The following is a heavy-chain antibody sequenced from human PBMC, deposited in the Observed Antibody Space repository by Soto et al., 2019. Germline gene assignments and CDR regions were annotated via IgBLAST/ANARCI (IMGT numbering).Heavy chain of an antibody. Sequence: PGESLKISCKGSGYSFTSYWIGWVRQMPGKGLEWMGIIYPGDSDTRYSPSFQGQVTISADKSISTAYLQWSSLKASDTAMYYCARKSDTAREDYGMDVWGQGTTVTVSS. V-gene: IGHV5-51*01. CDR2: IYPGDSDT. CDR1: GYSFTSYW. CDR3: ARKSDTAREDYGMDV. J-gene: IGHJ6*02. D-gene: IGHD5-18*01.